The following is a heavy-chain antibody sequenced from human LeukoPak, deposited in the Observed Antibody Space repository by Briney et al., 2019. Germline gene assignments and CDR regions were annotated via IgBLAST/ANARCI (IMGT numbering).Heavy chain of an antibody. CDR1: GFTFSSYA. J-gene: IGHJ6*02. CDR3: AKDIGVSYGDYDVIYYYGMDV. CDR2: ISWNSGSI. V-gene: IGHV3-9*01. Sequence: QTGGSLRLSCAASGFTFSSYAMSWVRQAPGKGLEWVSGISWNSGSIGYADSVKGRFTISRDNAKNSLYLQMNSLRAEDTALYYCAKDIGVSYGDYDVIYYYGMDVWGQGTTVTVSS. D-gene: IGHD4-17*01.